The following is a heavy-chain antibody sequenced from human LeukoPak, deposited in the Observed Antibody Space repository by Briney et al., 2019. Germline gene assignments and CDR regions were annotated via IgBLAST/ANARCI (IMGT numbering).Heavy chain of an antibody. D-gene: IGHD2-15*01. CDR1: GFIFSSYG. V-gene: IGHV3-30*03. J-gene: IGHJ5*02. Sequence: PGRSLRLSCAASGFIFSSYGMHWVRQAPGKGLEWVAVTSHDGSYKFYADSVKGRFTISRDNSKNTLYLQMNSLRAEDTAVYYCARDRDSAWFDPWGQGTLVTVSS. CDR3: ARDRDSAWFDP. CDR2: TSHDGSYK.